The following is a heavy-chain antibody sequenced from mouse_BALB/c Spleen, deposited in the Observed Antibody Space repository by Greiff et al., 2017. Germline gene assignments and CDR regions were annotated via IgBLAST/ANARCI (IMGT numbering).Heavy chain of an antibody. CDR1: GFTFSSFG. V-gene: IGHV5-17*02. D-gene: IGHD2-3*01. Sequence: DVMLVESGGGLVQPGGSRKLSCAASGFTFSSFGMHWVRQAPEKGLEWVAYISSGSSTIYYADTVKGRFTFSRDNPKNTLFLQMTSLRSADTAMYYCARDGYQSLYAMDYWGQGTSVTVSA. CDR2: ISSGSSTI. J-gene: IGHJ4*01. CDR3: ARDGYQSLYAMDY.